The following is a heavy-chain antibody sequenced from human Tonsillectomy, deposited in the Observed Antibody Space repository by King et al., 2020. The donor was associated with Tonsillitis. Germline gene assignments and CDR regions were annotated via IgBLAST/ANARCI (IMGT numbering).Heavy chain of an antibody. CDR2: LSYSGST. J-gene: IGHJ4*02. CDR3: ARHGMATNWGHYFDY. V-gene: IGHV4-39*01. D-gene: IGHD5-24*01. CDR1: GGSISSGTYY. Sequence: QLQESGPGLVKASETLSLTCTVSGGSISSGTYYWGWIRQPPGKGLEWIGSLSYSGSTYYNPSLKSRVTISVDTSKNQFSLELTSVTAADTAVYSCARHGMATNWGHYFDYWGQGTLVTVSS.